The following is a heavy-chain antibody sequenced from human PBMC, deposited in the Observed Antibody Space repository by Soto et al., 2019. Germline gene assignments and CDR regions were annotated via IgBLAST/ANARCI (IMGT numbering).Heavy chain of an antibody. D-gene: IGHD1-26*01. V-gene: IGHV4-61*01. CDR3: ASLATIRVGATTDYYYGMDV. Sequence: PSETLSLTCTVSGGSVSSDTHYWSWIRQPPGKRLEWIGFIYSSGSTNYNPSLKSRVTMSVDTSKNQFSLKLSSVTAADTAVYYCASLATIRVGATTDYYYGMDVWGQGTTVTVSS. CDR2: IYSSGST. J-gene: IGHJ6*02. CDR1: GGSVSSDTHY.